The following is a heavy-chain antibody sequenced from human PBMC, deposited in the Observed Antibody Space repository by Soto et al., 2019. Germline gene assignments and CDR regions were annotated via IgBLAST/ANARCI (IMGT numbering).Heavy chain of an antibody. CDR3: ARHLYSGDSSGSFGY. D-gene: IGHD6-19*01. CDR1: GFTFSDFY. CDR2: ISSGSTNI. J-gene: IGHJ4*02. Sequence: QVQLVESGGGLVKPGGSLRLSCAASGFTFSDFYMSWIRQAPGKGLEWISYISSGSTNIFYADSVKGRFTVSRDNAKNSVYLQMDSLRAEDTAVYYCARHLYSGDSSGSFGYWGPGALVIVSS. V-gene: IGHV3-11*01.